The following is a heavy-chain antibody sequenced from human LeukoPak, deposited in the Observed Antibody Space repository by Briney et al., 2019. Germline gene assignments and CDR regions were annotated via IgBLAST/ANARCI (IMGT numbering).Heavy chain of an antibody. CDR3: AREARNCGGDCYYAFDI. CDR2: IIPIFGTA. Sequence: SVKVSCKASGGTFSSYAISWVRQAPGQGLEWMGGIIPIFGTANYAQKFQGRVTITADESTSTAYMELSSLRSEDTAVYYCAREARNCGGDCYYAFDIWGQGTMVTVSS. J-gene: IGHJ3*02. V-gene: IGHV1-69*13. CDR1: GGTFSSYA. D-gene: IGHD2-21*02.